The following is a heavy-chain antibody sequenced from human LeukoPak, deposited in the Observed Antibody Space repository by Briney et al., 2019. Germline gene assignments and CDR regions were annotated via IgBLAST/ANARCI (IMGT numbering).Heavy chain of an antibody. J-gene: IGHJ4*02. CDR1: GFSVRNTGVT. V-gene: IGHV2-5*01. Sequence: SGPTLVKPTQTLTLTCTFSGFSVRNTGVTVGWIRQPPGKALEWLALIYWNDDKRYSPSLKSRLTITKDTSKNQVVLTMTNMDPVDTATYYCAHFNYYGSGSYYNLIDYWGQGTLVTVSS. D-gene: IGHD3-10*01. CDR2: IYWNDDK. CDR3: AHFNYYGSGSYYNLIDY.